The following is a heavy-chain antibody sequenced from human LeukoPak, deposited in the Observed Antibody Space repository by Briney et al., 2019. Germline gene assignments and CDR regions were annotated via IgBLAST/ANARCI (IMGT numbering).Heavy chain of an antibody. D-gene: IGHD5-18*01. CDR3: ARVSSAMVFTYYYYYMDV. Sequence: PSETLSLTCTVSGGSISSYYWSWIRQPPGKGLELIGYIYYSGSTNYNPSLKSRVTISVDTSKNQFSLKLSSVTAADTAVYYCARVSSAMVFTYYYYYMDVWGKGTTVTVSS. CDR2: IYYSGST. V-gene: IGHV4-59*01. J-gene: IGHJ6*03. CDR1: GGSISSYY.